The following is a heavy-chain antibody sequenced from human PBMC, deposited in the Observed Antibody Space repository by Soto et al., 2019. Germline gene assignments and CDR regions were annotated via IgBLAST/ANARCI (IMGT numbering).Heavy chain of an antibody. V-gene: IGHV4-39*01. J-gene: IGHJ2*01. D-gene: IGHD2-2*01. Sequence: QLQLQESGPGLVKPSETLSLTCTVSGGSIDSSTYYWGWIRQPPGKGLEWIGSVYYSGGTYYNPSLKSRVSISVDTSKNQFSLKVNSVTAADTAVYYCARRWHQRTPFWYFDLWGRGTLTTVSS. CDR1: GGSIDSSTYY. CDR2: VYYSGGT. CDR3: ARRWHQRTPFWYFDL.